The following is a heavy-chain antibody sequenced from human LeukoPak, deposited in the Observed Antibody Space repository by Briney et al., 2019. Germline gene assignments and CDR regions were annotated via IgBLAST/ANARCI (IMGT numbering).Heavy chain of an antibody. CDR2: ISGSGGST. J-gene: IGHJ4*02. Sequence: GGSLRLSCAASGFTFSSYAMSWVRQAPGKGLEWVSAISGSGGSTYYADSVKGRFTISRDNSKNTLYLQMNSLRAEDTAVYYCTRETYYYDSSGYPDYWGQGTLVTVSS. CDR3: TRETYYYDSSGYPDY. D-gene: IGHD3-22*01. V-gene: IGHV3-23*01. CDR1: GFTFSSYA.